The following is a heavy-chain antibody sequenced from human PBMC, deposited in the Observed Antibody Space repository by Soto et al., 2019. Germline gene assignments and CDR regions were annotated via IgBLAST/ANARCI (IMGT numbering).Heavy chain of an antibody. V-gene: IGHV4-39*01. Sequence: PSETLSLTCTVSGGYISSSSYYWGWIRQPPGKGLEWIGSIYYSGSTYYNPSLKSRVTISVDTSKNQFSLKLSSVTAADTAVYYCARHVKSGYSGYDIGFDYWGQGTLVTVSS. CDR1: GGYISSSSYY. CDR2: IYYSGST. CDR3: ARHVKSGYSGYDIGFDY. D-gene: IGHD5-12*01. J-gene: IGHJ4*02.